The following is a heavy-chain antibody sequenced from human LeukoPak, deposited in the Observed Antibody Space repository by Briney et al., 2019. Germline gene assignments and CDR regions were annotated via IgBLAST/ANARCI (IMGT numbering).Heavy chain of an antibody. CDR3: AKTYSSTWSDWYFDL. V-gene: IGHV3-23*01. J-gene: IGHJ2*01. CDR2: ISGSGGST. CDR1: GFTFSSYA. D-gene: IGHD6-13*01. Sequence: GGSLRLSCAASGFTFSSYAMSWVRQAPGKGLEWVSAISGSGGSTYYADSVKGRFTISRDNSKNTLSLQMNSLRAGDTAVYYCAKTYSSTWSDWYFDLWGRGTLVTVSS.